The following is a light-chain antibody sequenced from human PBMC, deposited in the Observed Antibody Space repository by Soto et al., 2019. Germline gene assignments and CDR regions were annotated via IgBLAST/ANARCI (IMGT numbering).Light chain of an antibody. CDR3: LQDYNYPRT. Sequence: IQMAQSPSSLSACVGDRFTITCRASQAIGTDLGWYHQKPGKAPNLLIYAASSLQTGVPSRFRGSGSGTDFTLTISSLQPEDFATYYCLQDYNYPRTFGQGTKVDIK. CDR1: QAIGTD. J-gene: IGKJ1*01. V-gene: IGKV1-6*01. CDR2: AAS.